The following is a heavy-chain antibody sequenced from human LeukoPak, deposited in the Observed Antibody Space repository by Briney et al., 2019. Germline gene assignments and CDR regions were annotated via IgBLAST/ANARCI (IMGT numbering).Heavy chain of an antibody. CDR1: GAPISSRLYY. CDR3: ARDDFSLVGMDL. V-gene: IGHV4-39*07. Sequence: PSETLSLTCTFSGAPISSRLYYWVWIRQPPGKGLQWIGGIYYSGDTYYNPSLKSRLTVSLYTSKNQFSLNLTSVTAADTAVYYCARDDFSLVGMDLWGKGTTVTVSS. J-gene: IGHJ6*03. CDR2: IYYSGDT. D-gene: IGHD3-3*01.